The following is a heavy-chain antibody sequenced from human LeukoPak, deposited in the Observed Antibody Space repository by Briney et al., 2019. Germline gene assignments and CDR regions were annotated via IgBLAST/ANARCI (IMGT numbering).Heavy chain of an antibody. V-gene: IGHV4-39*01. CDR1: GASISSGDYY. D-gene: IGHD6-25*01. Sequence: PSETLSLTCTVSGASISSGDYYWGWIRQSPGRGLEWIGTIYYSGSTSYNPSLKSRVTISVDTSENQFSLRLTSVTATDTAVYYCVRRGQRLNPGLYYFDHWGQGTLVTVSS. CDR2: IYYSGST. CDR3: VRRGQRLNPGLYYFDH. J-gene: IGHJ4*02.